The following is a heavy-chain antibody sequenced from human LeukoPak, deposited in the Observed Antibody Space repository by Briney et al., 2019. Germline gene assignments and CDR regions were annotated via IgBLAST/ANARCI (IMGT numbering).Heavy chain of an antibody. J-gene: IGHJ6*03. V-gene: IGHV3-30*02. CDR2: IRYDGSSK. Sequence: GGSLRLSCAASKFTFSNYGMHWVRQAPGKGLEWVAFIRYDGSSKYYADSVKGRFTISRDNSKHTLYLQMNSLRAEDTAVYYCAKGWGSGNQSYYYYYMDVWGKGTTVTVSS. CDR3: AKGWGSGNQSYYYYYMDV. D-gene: IGHD3-10*01. CDR1: KFTFSNYG.